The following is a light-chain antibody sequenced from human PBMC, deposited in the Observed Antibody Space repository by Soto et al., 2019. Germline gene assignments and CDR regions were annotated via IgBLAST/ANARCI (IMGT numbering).Light chain of an antibody. Sequence: FMLTQPHSVSESPGKTVTISCTRSRGSIASNYVQWYQQRPGSAPTTVIYEDNPRPSGVPDRFSGSIDSSSNSASLTIAGLKTEDEADDYCQSYDRSNQVFGGGTKVTVL. J-gene: IGLJ3*02. V-gene: IGLV6-57*04. CDR3: QSYDRSNQV. CDR2: EDN. CDR1: RGSIASNY.